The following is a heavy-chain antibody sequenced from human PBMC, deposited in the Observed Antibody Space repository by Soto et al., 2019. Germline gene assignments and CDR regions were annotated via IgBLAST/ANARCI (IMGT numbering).Heavy chain of an antibody. J-gene: IGHJ6*02. CDR2: IYHSGST. Sequence: LSLTCAVSGGSISSGGYSWSWIRQPPGKGLEWIGYIYHSGSTYYNPSLKSRVTISVDRSKNQFSLKLSPVTAADTAVYYCARDRRDYGGNYYYGMDVWGQGTTVTVSS. D-gene: IGHD4-17*01. CDR1: GGSISSGGYS. CDR3: ARDRRDYGGNYYYGMDV. V-gene: IGHV4-30-2*01.